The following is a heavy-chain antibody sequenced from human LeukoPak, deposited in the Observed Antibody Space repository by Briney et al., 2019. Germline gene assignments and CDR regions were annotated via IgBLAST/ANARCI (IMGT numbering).Heavy chain of an antibody. V-gene: IGHV1-2*02. D-gene: IGHD6-19*01. J-gene: IGHJ4*02. CDR1: GDAFSGYF. CDR2: INANSGVT. CDR3: AREDESGWRRFDY. Sequence: ASVKVSFKASGDAFSGYFIHWVRQAPGQGLEWMGNINANSGVTNYAQKFQGRVTMTRDTSISTAYMELNNLRSDDTAVYFCAREDESGWRRFDYWGQGTLVTVSS.